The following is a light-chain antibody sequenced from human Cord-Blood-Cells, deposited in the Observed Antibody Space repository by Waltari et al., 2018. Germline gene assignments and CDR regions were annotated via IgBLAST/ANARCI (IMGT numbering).Light chain of an antibody. Sequence: EIVLTQSPGTLSLSPGERATLSCRASQSVSSSYIAWYQQKPGPAPRLLIYGASSRATAIPDRFSGSGSGTDYTLTISSLEPDDFAVYYGQQYGSSPPYTFGQGTKLEIK. CDR1: QSVSSSY. CDR2: GAS. V-gene: IGKV3-20*01. CDR3: QQYGSSPPYT. J-gene: IGKJ2*01.